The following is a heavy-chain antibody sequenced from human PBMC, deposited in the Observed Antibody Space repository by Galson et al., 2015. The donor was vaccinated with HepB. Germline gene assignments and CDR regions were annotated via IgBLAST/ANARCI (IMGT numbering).Heavy chain of an antibody. CDR3: ARDQGLGELMSKDH. Sequence: SVKVSCKASGYTFTSYGISWVRQAPGQGLEWMGWISAFNGNKNYVQKFQDRVTMTTDTSTRTVYMELRSLRSDDTAVYYCARDQGLGELMSKDHWGQGTLVTVSS. V-gene: IGHV1-18*01. D-gene: IGHD3-16*01. CDR2: ISAFNGNK. J-gene: IGHJ4*02. CDR1: GYTFTSYG.